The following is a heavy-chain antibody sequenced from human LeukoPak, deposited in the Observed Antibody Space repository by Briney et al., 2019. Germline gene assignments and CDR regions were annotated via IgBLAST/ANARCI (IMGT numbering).Heavy chain of an antibody. CDR2: FDPEDGET. CDR3: ATVTITMVRGVRYGMDV. D-gene: IGHD3-10*01. Sequence: ASVKVSCKVSGYTLTELSMHWVRQAPGKGLEGMGGFDPEDGETIYAQKFQGRVTMTEDTSTDTAYMELSSLRSEDTAVYYCATVTITMVRGVRYGMDVWGKGTTVTVSS. J-gene: IGHJ6*04. CDR1: GYTLTELS. V-gene: IGHV1-24*01.